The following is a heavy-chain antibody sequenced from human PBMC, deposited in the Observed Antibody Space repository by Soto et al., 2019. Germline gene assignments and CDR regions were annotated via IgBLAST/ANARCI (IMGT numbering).Heavy chain of an antibody. CDR1: GFTFSSYG. CDR3: AKGPPEYYYYYGMDV. Sequence: GGSLRLSCAASGFTFSSYGMHWVRQAPGKGLEWVAVISYDGSNKYYADSVKGRFTISRDNSKNTLYLQMNSLRAEDTAVYYCAKGPPEYYYYYGMDVWGQGTTVTVSS. J-gene: IGHJ6*02. V-gene: IGHV3-30*18. CDR2: ISYDGSNK.